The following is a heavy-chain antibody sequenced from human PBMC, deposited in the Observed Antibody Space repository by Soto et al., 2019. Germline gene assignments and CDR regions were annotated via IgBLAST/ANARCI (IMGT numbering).Heavy chain of an antibody. CDR2: INHSGST. J-gene: IGHJ1*01. D-gene: IGHD6-19*01. CDR1: GGSFSGYY. V-gene: IGHV4-34*01. CDR3: ASSGYSSGWKNINQEYFQH. Sequence: SETLSLTCAVYGGSFSGYYWSWIRQPPGKGLEWIGEINHSGSTNYNPSLKSRVTISVDTSKNQFSLKLSSVTAADTAVYYCASSGYSSGWKNINQEYFQHWGQGTLVTVDS.